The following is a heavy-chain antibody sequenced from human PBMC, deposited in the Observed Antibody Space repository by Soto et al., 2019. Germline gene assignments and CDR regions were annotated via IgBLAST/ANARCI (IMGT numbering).Heavy chain of an antibody. V-gene: IGHV4-30-2*01. Sequence: QLQLQESGSGLVKPSQTLSLTCAVSGGSISSGGYSWSWIRQPPGKGLEWIGYIYNSGSTYYNPSLKTRVTTSVDSFNNQFSLRLSSVTAAHTAVYYCAAGGGLPRYYWRQGTLVTVSA. CDR1: GGSISSGGYS. CDR2: IYNSGST. D-gene: IGHD2-15*01. J-gene: IGHJ4*02. CDR3: AAGGGLPRYY.